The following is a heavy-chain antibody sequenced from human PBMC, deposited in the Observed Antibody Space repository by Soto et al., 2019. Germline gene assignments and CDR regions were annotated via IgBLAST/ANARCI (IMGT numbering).Heavy chain of an antibody. CDR1: GGSISSSSYY. J-gene: IGHJ6*02. CDR3: ARHLYSSSWYEGRYYYGMDV. D-gene: IGHD6-13*01. Sequence: SETLSLTCTVSGGSISSSSYYWGWIRQPPGKGLEWIGSIYYSGRTYYNPSLKSRVTISVDTSKTQFSLKLSSVTAADTAVYYCARHLYSSSWYEGRYYYGMDVWGQGTTVTVSS. CDR2: IYYSGRT. V-gene: IGHV4-39*01.